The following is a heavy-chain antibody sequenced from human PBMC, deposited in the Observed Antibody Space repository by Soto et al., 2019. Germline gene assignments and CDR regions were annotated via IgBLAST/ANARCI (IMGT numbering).Heavy chain of an antibody. Sequence: SETLSLTCTVSNGSISRGVYSWIWIRQTPGKVLEWIGYIYPTGKTYYNPSLKNRATLSIDTSQNQFSLQLTSVTAADTAVYYCARAPPGPAPRWGVWGHGTTVTVSS. J-gene: IGHJ6*02. CDR2: IYPTGKT. V-gene: IGHV4-30-2*01. CDR1: NGSISRGVYS. D-gene: IGHD3-16*01. CDR3: ARAPPGPAPRWGV.